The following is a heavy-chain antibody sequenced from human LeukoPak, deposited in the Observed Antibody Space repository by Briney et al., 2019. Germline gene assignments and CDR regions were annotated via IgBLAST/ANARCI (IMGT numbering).Heavy chain of an antibody. Sequence: SQTLSLTCTVSGGSISSGDYYWSWIRQPPGKGLEWIGYIYYSGSTYYNPSLKSRVTISVDTSKNQFSLKLSSVTAADTAVYYCARFISDYDILTGYEYWGQGTLVTVSS. CDR3: ARFISDYDILTGYEY. CDR2: IYYSGST. CDR1: GGSISSGDYY. V-gene: IGHV4-30-4*01. D-gene: IGHD3-9*01. J-gene: IGHJ4*02.